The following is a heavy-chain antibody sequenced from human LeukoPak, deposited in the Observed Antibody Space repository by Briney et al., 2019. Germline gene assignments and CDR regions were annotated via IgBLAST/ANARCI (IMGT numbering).Heavy chain of an antibody. V-gene: IGHV4-38-2*02. CDR3: MDV. J-gene: IGHJ6*03. Sequence: SGPALVKPTQTLTLTCTFSGFSLSTSGMCVSWIRQPPGKGLEWIGSIYHTGSTYSNPSLKSRVTISVDTSKNQFSLKLSSVTAADTAVYYYMDVWGKGTTVTVSS. CDR2: IYHTGST. CDR1: GFSLSTSGM.